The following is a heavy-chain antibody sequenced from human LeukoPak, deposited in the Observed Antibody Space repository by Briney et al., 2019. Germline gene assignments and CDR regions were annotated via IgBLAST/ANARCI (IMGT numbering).Heavy chain of an antibody. CDR3: ASQFGELFWMNY. CDR2: IYYSGST. V-gene: IGHV4-39*07. J-gene: IGHJ4*02. D-gene: IGHD3-10*01. Sequence: SETLSLTCTVSGGSISGSTYYWGWIRQPPEKGLEWIGSIYYSGSTYYNPSLKSRVTISVDTSKNQFSLRLSSVTAADTAVYYCASQFGELFWMNYWGQGTLVTVSS. CDR1: GGSISGSTYY.